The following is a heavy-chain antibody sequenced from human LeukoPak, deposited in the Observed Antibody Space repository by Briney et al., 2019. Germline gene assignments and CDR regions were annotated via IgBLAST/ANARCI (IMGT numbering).Heavy chain of an antibody. J-gene: IGHJ4*02. Sequence: GGSLRLSCAASGFTFSSYAMSWVRQAPGKGLEWVSAISGSGGSTYYADSVKGRFTISRDNAKNSLYLQMNSLRAEDTAVYYCARLLLQQSGVDYWGQGTLVTVSS. D-gene: IGHD1-26*01. CDR1: GFTFSSYA. V-gene: IGHV3-23*01. CDR2: ISGSGGST. CDR3: ARLLLQQSGVDY.